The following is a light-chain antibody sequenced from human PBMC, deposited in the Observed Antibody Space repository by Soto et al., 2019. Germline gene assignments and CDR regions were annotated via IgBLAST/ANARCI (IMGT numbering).Light chain of an antibody. CDR3: HHYYSYPRT. J-gene: IGKJ1*01. Sequence: AIRMTQSPSSFSASIGDRVTITCRASQGISSYLAWYQQKPGKAPKLLIYAASTLQSGVPSRFSGSGSGTDFTLTLSCLQSEDFATYYCHHYYSYPRTFGQGTKVDIK. CDR2: AAS. CDR1: QGISSY. V-gene: IGKV1-8*01.